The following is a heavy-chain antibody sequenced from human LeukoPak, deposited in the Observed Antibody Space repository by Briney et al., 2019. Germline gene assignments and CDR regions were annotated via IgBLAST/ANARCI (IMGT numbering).Heavy chain of an antibody. Sequence: GGSLRLSCAAPGVTFSGYSVNWVRQAPGKGLEWVSAITATSRHIYYADSVKGRFTISRDNAKNSLYLQMNSLRVEDTALYYCARESGVNYYDSSALGYWGQGTLVTVSS. J-gene: IGHJ4*02. CDR3: ARESGVNYYDSSALGY. CDR2: ITATSRHI. CDR1: GVTFSGYS. V-gene: IGHV3-21*01. D-gene: IGHD3-22*01.